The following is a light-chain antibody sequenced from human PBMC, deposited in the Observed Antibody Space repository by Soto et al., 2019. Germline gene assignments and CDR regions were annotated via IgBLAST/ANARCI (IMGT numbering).Light chain of an antibody. CDR1: QDTSNF. J-gene: IGKJ1*01. CDR3: QQYTQSLWT. Sequence: DIQMTQSPSSLSASVGDRVTITVQASQDTSNFVNWYQQKPGKAPKLLIYATDTLQSGVPSRFSGSGSGTDFTLTINRLEPEDFAVYYCQQYTQSLWTFGPGTKVDIK. CDR2: ATD. V-gene: IGKV1-33*01.